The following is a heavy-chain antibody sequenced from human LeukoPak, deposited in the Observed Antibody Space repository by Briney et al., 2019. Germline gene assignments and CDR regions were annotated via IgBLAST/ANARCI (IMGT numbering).Heavy chain of an antibody. J-gene: IGHJ6*04. CDR1: GFTFSDYY. CDR2: ISSSDHII. D-gene: IGHD3-10*02. V-gene: IGHV3-11*04. CDR3: AELGITMIGGV. Sequence: GGSLRLSCAASGFTFSDYYMSWIRQAPGKGLEWVSYISSSDHIIYSADSVKGRFTVSRDNAKNSLYLQMNSLRAEDTAVYYCAELGITMIGGVWGKGTTVTISS.